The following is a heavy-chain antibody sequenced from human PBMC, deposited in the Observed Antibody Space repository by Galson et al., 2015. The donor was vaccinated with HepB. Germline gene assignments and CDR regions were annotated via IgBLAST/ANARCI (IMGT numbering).Heavy chain of an antibody. Sequence: SLRLSCAASGFTFSSYWMSWVRQAPGKGLEWVANIKQDGSEKYYVDSVKGRFTISRDNAKNSLYLQMNSLRAEDTAVYYCARSMYCSSTSCFVPPPLFGMDVWGQGTPVTVSS. CDR1: GFTFSSYW. CDR2: IKQDGSEK. J-gene: IGHJ6*02. D-gene: IGHD2-2*01. V-gene: IGHV3-7*01. CDR3: ARSMYCSSTSCFVPPPLFGMDV.